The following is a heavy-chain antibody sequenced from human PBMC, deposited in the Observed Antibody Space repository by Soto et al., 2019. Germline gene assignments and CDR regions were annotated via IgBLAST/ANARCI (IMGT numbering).Heavy chain of an antibody. CDR2: IIPIFGSP. Sequence: QVQLVQSGAEVKKPGSSVKVSCKASGGTFSSYAISWVRQAPGQGLEWMGGIIPIFGSPDYAQRFQGRVTITADESTSTLYVALCSLRSADTSVYYCSRHLTGHHYFYGMDVWGQGAKVTVSS. J-gene: IGHJ6*02. V-gene: IGHV1-69*12. CDR1: GGTFSSYA. D-gene: IGHD7-27*01. CDR3: SRHLTGHHYFYGMDV.